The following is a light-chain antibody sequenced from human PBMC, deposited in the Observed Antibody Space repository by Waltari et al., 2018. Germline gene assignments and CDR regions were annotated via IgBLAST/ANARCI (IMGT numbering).Light chain of an antibody. CDR1: SSDVGPYNS. CDR3: SSYGGSNTVV. Sequence: QSALPQPPSASGSPGQSVTISCPGTSSDVGPYNSAPWYQQHPGKAPKLMISEVSKRPSGVPDRFSGSKSGNTASLTVSGLQSEDEADYYCSSYGGSNTVVFGGGTKLTVL. CDR2: EVS. J-gene: IGLJ2*01. V-gene: IGLV2-8*01.